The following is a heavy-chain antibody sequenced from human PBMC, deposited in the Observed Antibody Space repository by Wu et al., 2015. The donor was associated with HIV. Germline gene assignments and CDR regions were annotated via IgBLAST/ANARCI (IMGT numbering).Heavy chain of an antibody. D-gene: IGHD6-19*01. CDR1: GGTFSSYV. Sequence: QVQLVQSGAEVKKPGSSVKVSCKGSGGTFSSYVTSWVRQAPGQRLEWMGSIIPLFRTANYSQRFQGRLTITTDESMATAYMDLSSLRSDDTAIYYCAMTYARGWGYSSALDFFDNWGHGTLVTVSS. CDR3: AMTYARGWGYSSALDFFDN. J-gene: IGHJ4*01. V-gene: IGHV1-69*05. CDR2: IIPLFRTA.